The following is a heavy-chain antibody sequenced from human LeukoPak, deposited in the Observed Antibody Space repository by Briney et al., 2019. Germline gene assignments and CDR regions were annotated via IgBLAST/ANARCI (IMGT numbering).Heavy chain of an antibody. CDR1: GFTFDDYA. J-gene: IGHJ6*03. CDR2: ISWDGGST. V-gene: IGHV3-43D*03. D-gene: IGHD6-19*01. Sequence: GGSLRLSCAASGFTFDDYAMHWVRQAPGKGLEWVSLISWDGGSTYYADSVEGRFTISRDNSKNSLYLQMNSLRAEDTALYYCAKGGRSEATPRAYYYYYMDVWGKGTTVTVSS. CDR3: AKGGRSEATPRAYYYYYMDV.